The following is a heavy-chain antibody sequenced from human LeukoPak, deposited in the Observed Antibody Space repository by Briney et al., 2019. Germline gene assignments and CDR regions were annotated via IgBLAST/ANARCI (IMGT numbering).Heavy chain of an antibody. Sequence: PSETLSLTCTVSGGSISRYYWSWIRQPPGKGLELIGYIYSSGSTNYNPSLKSRITISVDTSKSQFSLKLRAVIAADTAVYYCTRGESSNFPPKFDFWGQGTLVTVSS. CDR3: TRGESSNFPPKFDF. D-gene: IGHD2/OR15-2a*01. J-gene: IGHJ4*02. CDR2: IYSSGST. V-gene: IGHV4-59*01. CDR1: GGSISRYY.